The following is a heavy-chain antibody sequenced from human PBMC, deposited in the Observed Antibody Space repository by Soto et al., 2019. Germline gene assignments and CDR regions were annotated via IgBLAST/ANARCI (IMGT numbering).Heavy chain of an antibody. Sequence: EVQLVESGGGLVQPGGSLRLSCAASGFPFGPYWMTWVRQAPGKGLEWVAKIKPDGSEKYYVDYVKGRFTISRDNTKTSMDLQMNSLRAEDTAVYYCARPYTVAGSSYWCFALWVRGTLVTVSS. J-gene: IGHJ2*01. V-gene: IGHV3-7*01. D-gene: IGHD3-16*01. CDR2: IKPDGSEK. CDR3: ARPYTVAGSSYWCFAL. CDR1: GFPFGPYW.